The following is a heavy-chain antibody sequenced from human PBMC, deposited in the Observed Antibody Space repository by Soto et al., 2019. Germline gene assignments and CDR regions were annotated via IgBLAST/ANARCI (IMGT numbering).Heavy chain of an antibody. D-gene: IGHD6-6*01. V-gene: IGHV3-21*01. CDR3: ARVGEQLVFYYYYYMDV. CDR1: GFTFSSYS. J-gene: IGHJ6*03. Sequence: GSLRLSCAASGFTFSSYSMNWVRQAPGKGLGWVSSISSSSSYIYYADSVKGRFTISRDNAKNSLYLQMNSLRAEDTAVYYCARVGEQLVFYYYYYMDVWGKGTTVTVSS. CDR2: ISSSSSYI.